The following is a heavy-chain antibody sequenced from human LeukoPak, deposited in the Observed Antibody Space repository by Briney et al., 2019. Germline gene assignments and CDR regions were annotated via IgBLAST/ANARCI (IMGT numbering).Heavy chain of an antibody. CDR1: GYTFTSYY. V-gene: IGHV1-18*04. CDR3: ARGSSHEYYYDSSGPTDY. J-gene: IGHJ4*02. D-gene: IGHD3-22*01. Sequence: ASVKVSCKASGYTFTSYYMHWVRQAPGQGLEWMGWISAYNGNTNYAQKLQGRVTMTTDTSTSTAYMELRSLRSDDTAVYYCARGSSHEYYYDSSGPTDYWGQGTLVTVSS. CDR2: ISAYNGNT.